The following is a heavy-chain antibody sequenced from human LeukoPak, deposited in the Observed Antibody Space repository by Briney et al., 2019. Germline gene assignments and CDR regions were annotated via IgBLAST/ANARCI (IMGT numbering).Heavy chain of an antibody. CDR2: INHSGST. J-gene: IGHJ5*02. D-gene: IGHD2/OR15-2a*01. Sequence: SETLSLTCAVYGGSFSGYYWSWIRQPPGKGLEWIGEINHSGSTNYNPSLKSRVTISVDTSKNQFSLKLISVTASDTAVYYCARLTKFLTTYYPTPWGQGTLVTVSS. V-gene: IGHV4-34*01. CDR3: ARLTKFLTTYYPTP. CDR1: GGSFSGYY.